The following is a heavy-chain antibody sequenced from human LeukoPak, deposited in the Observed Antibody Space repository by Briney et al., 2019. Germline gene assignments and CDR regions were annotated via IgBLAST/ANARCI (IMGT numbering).Heavy chain of an antibody. CDR3: ARYCPTSCNAGDTFDI. CDR1: GYTFTHYY. J-gene: IGHJ3*02. CDR2: LNPNSGGT. D-gene: IGHD2/OR15-2a*01. Sequence: ASVKVSCKASGYTFTHYYLHWVRQAPGQGLEWIGWLNPNSGGTNFAQNFQGRVTMTRDTSITTAYMELSTLRSDDTAVYYCARYCPTSCNAGDTFDIWVQGTVVSVSS. V-gene: IGHV1-2*02.